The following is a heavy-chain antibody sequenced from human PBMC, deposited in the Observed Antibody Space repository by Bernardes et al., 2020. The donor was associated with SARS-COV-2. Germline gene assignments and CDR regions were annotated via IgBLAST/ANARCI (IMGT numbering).Heavy chain of an antibody. CDR1: GYTFSGYL. D-gene: IGHD2-8*02. V-gene: IGHV1-2*06. J-gene: IGHJ4*02. CDR3: ARAALYCTGYTCLDY. Sequence: ASVKVSCKAFGYTFSGYLLHWVRQAPGQGLEWLGRFNPSSGGTKFAQKFQDRVTMTRDTSINTAYMELSRLRSDDTAVYYCARAALYCTGYTCLDYWGQGTLVTVSS. CDR2: FNPSSGGT.